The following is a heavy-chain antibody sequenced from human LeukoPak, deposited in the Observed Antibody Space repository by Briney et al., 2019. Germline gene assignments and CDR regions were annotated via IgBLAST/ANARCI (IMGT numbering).Heavy chain of an antibody. D-gene: IGHD3-22*01. CDR1: GFTFSSYG. CDR3: VRAPHYYDSSGGDAFDI. J-gene: IGHJ3*02. V-gene: IGHV3-33*01. CDR2: ILSDGSKE. Sequence: GGSLRLSCAASGFTFSSYGMHWVRQAPGKGLEWVAVILSDGSKEFYTDSVKGRFTISRDNSKNTLYLQMNSLRAEDTAVYYCVRAPHYYDSSGGDAFDIWGQGTMVTVSS.